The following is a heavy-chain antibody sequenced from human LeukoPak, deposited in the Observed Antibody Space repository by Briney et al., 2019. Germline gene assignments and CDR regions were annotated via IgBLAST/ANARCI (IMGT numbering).Heavy chain of an antibody. CDR2: ISSSSRTI. V-gene: IGHV3-48*01. D-gene: IGHD2-21*01. CDR3: ARLVYYAMDV. CDR1: GFTFSTYD. Sequence: PGGSLRLSCAASGFTFSTYDMNWVRQAPGKGLEWVSYISSSSRTISYADSVKGRFTISRDNAKNSLYLQMNSLRAEDTAVYYCARLVYYAMDVWGQGTTVTASS. J-gene: IGHJ6*02.